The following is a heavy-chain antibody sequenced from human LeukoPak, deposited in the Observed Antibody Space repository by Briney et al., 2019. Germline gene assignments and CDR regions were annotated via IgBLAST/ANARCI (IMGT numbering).Heavy chain of an antibody. J-gene: IGHJ4*02. D-gene: IGHD2-15*01. CDR3: ARTRYCSGATCYSPELFDS. V-gene: IGHV4-38-2*02. CDR2: IFHSGNT. CDR1: GYSISGCYY. Sequence: PSVTLSFTCTVSGYSISGCYYWGRLRPSPGKGLGGIGSIFHSGNTYYNPILQSRVTISVDASMSPFSLEVTSVTAADTAVYYCARTRYCSGATCYSPELFDSWGQGALVTVS.